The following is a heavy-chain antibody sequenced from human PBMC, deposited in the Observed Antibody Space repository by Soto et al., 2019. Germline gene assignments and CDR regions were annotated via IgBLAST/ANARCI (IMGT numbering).Heavy chain of an antibody. V-gene: IGHV4-39*01. CDR3: ATLTRIWSGYHPNPFYYYGMHV. CDR1: GGSISSSSYY. J-gene: IGHJ6*02. Sequence: SETLSLTCTVSGGSISSSSYYWGWIRQPPGKGLEWIGSIYYSGSTYYNPSLKSRVTISVDTSKNQFSLKLSSVTAADTAVYYCATLTRIWSGYHPNPFYYYGMHVWGQGTTVTVSS. D-gene: IGHD3-3*01. CDR2: IYYSGST.